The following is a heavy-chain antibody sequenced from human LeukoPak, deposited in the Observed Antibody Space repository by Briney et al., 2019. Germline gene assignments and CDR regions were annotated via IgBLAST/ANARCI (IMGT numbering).Heavy chain of an antibody. CDR1: GFTFSSYS. D-gene: IGHD2-8*01. J-gene: IGHJ4*02. V-gene: IGHV3-74*01. Sequence: QSGGPLRLSCAASGFTFSSYSMNWVRQVPGKGLVWVSRISGDGSSIFYADSVKGRFTISRDNAKNSLYVQMNSLRADDSAVYYCARSSNGVYIQWGQGTLVTVSS. CDR3: ARSSNGVYIQ. CDR2: ISGDGSSI.